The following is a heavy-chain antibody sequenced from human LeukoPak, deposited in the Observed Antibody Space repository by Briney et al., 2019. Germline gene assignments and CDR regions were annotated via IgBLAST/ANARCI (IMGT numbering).Heavy chain of an antibody. Sequence: SETLSLTCTVSGGSISSYYWSWIRQPAGKGLEGIGRIYTSGSTNYNPSLKSRVTMSVDTSKNQFSLKLSSVTAAAAAVYYCARGRRGAPLLLVPGNVHRYNCSDPRGPGTLVTASS. V-gene: IGHV4-4*07. CDR1: GGSISSYY. D-gene: IGHD3-10*01. CDR3: ARGRRGAPLLLVPGNVHRYNCSDP. CDR2: IYTSGST. J-gene: IGHJ5*02.